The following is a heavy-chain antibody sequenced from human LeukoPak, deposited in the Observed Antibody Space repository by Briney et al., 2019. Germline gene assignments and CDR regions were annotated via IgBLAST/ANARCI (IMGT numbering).Heavy chain of an antibody. D-gene: IGHD3-10*01. J-gene: IGHJ4*02. Sequence: GGSLRLSCAASGFTFSGFSMSWVRQSPTKGLEWVANIKQDGSKRYYVDSVKGRFTISRDNAKNSLSLQMNNLRVEDTAVYYCARAGSHWHYVYWGQGTVVTVSS. CDR2: IKQDGSKR. CDR3: ARAGSHWHYVY. CDR1: GFTFSGFS. V-gene: IGHV3-7*01.